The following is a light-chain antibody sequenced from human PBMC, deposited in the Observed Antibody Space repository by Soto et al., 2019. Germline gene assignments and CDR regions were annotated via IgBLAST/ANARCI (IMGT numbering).Light chain of an antibody. Sequence: DIVMTQSPDSLAVSLGERATINCKSSESVLYSPNNKNSLAWYQQKPGQPPKLFIYWASIRESGVPDRFSGSGSGTDYTLTISSLQAEDIAVHDNQRYSTTPPTFGPGTKVE. CDR1: ESVLYSPNNKNS. CDR3: QRYSTTPPT. CDR2: WAS. V-gene: IGKV4-1*01. J-gene: IGKJ1*01.